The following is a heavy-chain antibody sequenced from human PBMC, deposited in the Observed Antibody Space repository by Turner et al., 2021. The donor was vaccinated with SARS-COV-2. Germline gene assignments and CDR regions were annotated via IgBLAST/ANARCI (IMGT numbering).Heavy chain of an antibody. CDR2: IRNKPSSYST. J-gene: IGHJ3*02. V-gene: IGHV3-72*01. D-gene: IGHD3-22*01. Sequence: EVQLVESGGGLVQPGGSLRLSCAASGFSFSDHFMEWVRQAPGKGLEWVGRIRNKPSSYSTNYGASVKGRFTISRDDSTNSLFQQMNSLETEDTAVYYCARVLDYFDSNGYSVDAFDIWGQGTMVTVSS. CDR1: GFSFSDHF. CDR3: ARVLDYFDSNGYSVDAFDI.